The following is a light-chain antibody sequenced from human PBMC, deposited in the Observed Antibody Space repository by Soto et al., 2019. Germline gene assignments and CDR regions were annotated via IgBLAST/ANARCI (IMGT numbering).Light chain of an antibody. J-gene: IGKJ1*01. CDR2: DAS. Sequence: DIQMTQSPSTLSASVGDRVTITCRASQRVNRWLAWYQQTPGKAPKLLIFDASTLESGVPSRFSGSGFGTEFTLTISSLQPDDFATYYCHQYDSFWTFGQGTKVEIK. CDR1: QRVNRW. CDR3: HQYDSFWT. V-gene: IGKV1-5*01.